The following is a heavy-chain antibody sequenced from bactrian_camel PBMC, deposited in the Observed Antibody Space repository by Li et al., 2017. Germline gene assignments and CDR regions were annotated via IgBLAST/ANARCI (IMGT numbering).Heavy chain of an antibody. CDR3: AARGPYCYTKLSVRDFTY. CDR1: SDRTLT. CDR2: LYIYVHFP. J-gene: IGHJ6*01. Sequence: VQLVESGGGSVQAGGSLRLVCTGFSDRTLTMTWFRQAPGKEREAVGSLYIYVHFPNYADSVKGRFTISQDNAKNTVYLQMNSLKPEDTAKYYCAARGPYCYTKLSVRDFTYWGQGTQVTVS. D-gene: IGHD2*01. V-gene: IGHV3-2*01.